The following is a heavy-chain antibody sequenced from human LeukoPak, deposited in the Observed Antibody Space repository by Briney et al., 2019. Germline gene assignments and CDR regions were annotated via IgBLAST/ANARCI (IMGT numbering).Heavy chain of an antibody. Sequence: SETLSLTCTVSGGSISSGGYYWSWIRQHPGKGLEWIGYIYYSGSTYYNPSLKSRVTISVDTSKNQFSLKLSSVTAADTAVYYCARSEQLDFDYWGQGILVTVSS. J-gene: IGHJ4*02. CDR3: ARSEQLDFDY. CDR2: IYYSGST. CDR1: GGSISSGGYY. V-gene: IGHV4-31*03. D-gene: IGHD6-13*01.